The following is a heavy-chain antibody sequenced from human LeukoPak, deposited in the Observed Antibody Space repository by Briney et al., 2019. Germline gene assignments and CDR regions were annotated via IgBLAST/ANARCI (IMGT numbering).Heavy chain of an antibody. CDR3: ARAGPSSSWHQFDY. V-gene: IGHV3-30*02. Sequence: GGSLRLSCAASGFTFSSYGMHWVRQAPGKGLEWVAFIRYDGSNKYYADSVKGRFTISRDNSKNTLYLQMNSLRAEETAVYYCARAGPSSSWHQFDYWGQGTLVTVSS. CDR2: IRYDGSNK. J-gene: IGHJ4*02. D-gene: IGHD6-13*01. CDR1: GFTFSSYG.